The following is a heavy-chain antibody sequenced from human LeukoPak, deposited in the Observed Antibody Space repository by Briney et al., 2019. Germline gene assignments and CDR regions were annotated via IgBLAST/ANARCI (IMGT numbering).Heavy chain of an antibody. CDR1: GYTFTSYG. CDR3: ARVDCSGDECYSEVY. D-gene: IGHD2-15*01. V-gene: IGHV1-18*01. Sequence: ASVKVSCKASGYTFTSYGISWVRQAPGQGLEWMGWISAYNGNTNYAQKLQGRVTMTTDTSTSTAYMELRGLRSEDTAVYYCARVDCSGDECYSEVYWGQGTLVTVSS. J-gene: IGHJ4*02. CDR2: ISAYNGNT.